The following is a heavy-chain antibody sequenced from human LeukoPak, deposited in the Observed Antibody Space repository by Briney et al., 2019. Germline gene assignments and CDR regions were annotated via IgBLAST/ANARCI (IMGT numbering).Heavy chain of an antibody. V-gene: IGHV1-46*01. Sequence: ASVKVSCKASGYTFTSSYIHWVRQAPGQGLEWMGIINPSGGSTDYAQKFQGRVTMTRDTSTNTVYMQLSSLRSEDTAVYYCARLDTAMVTPDYWGQGTLVTVSS. CDR3: ARLDTAMVTPDY. D-gene: IGHD5-18*01. CDR1: GYTFTSSY. J-gene: IGHJ4*02. CDR2: INPSGGST.